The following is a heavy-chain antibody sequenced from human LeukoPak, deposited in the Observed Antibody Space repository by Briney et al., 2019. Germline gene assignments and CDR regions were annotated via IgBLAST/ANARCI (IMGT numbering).Heavy chain of an antibody. V-gene: IGHV1-46*01. CDR3: AGTPPNCSSTSCYDLGAFDI. CDR1: GYTFTSYY. Sequence: ASVKVSCKASGYTFTSYYMHWVRQAPGQGLEWMGIINPSGGSTSYAQKFQGRVTMTRDMSTSTVYMELSSLRSEDTAVYHCAGTPPNCSSTSCYDLGAFDIWGQGTMVTVSS. D-gene: IGHD2-2*01. J-gene: IGHJ3*02. CDR2: INPSGGST.